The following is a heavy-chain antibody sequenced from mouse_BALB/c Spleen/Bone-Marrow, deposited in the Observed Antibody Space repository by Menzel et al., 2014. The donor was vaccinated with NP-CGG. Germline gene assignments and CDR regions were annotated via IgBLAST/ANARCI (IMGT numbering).Heavy chain of an antibody. Sequence: QVQLQQSGPELVKPGASVKLSCKASDYTFTSSDINWVRQGPEQGLEWMGWIFPGDGSTKYNEKFKGKATLTIDKSSSTAYMQLSRLTSEDSAVYFCARNYKSAWFTHWGQGTLVTVSA. CDR1: DYTFTSSD. J-gene: IGHJ3*01. CDR2: IFPGDGST. CDR3: ARNYKSAWFTH. D-gene: IGHD2-12*01. V-gene: IGHV1-85*01.